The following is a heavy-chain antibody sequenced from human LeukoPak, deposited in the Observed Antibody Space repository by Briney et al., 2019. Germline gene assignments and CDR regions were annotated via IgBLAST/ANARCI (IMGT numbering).Heavy chain of an antibody. J-gene: IGHJ4*02. CDR3: ANNYDSSGYSHFDY. V-gene: IGHV3-23*01. CDR1: RFTFSSYA. CDR2: ISGSGGST. D-gene: IGHD3-22*01. Sequence: GGSLRLSCAASRFTFSSYAMSWVRQAPGKGLEWVSAISGSGGSTYYADSVKGRFTTSRDNSKNTLYLQMNSLRAEDTAVYYCANNYDSSGYSHFDYWGQGTLVTVSS.